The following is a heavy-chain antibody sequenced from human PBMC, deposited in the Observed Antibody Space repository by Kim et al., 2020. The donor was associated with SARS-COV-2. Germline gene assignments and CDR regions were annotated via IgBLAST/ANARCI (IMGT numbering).Heavy chain of an antibody. Sequence: SGEGRLTTSRDKSKNTLYLKMNSLRAEDTAVYYCAKDRGRSSSPGDWFDPWGQGTLVTVSS. CDR3: AKDRGRSSSPGDWFDP. V-gene: IGHV3-23*01. J-gene: IGHJ5*02. D-gene: IGHD6-6*01.